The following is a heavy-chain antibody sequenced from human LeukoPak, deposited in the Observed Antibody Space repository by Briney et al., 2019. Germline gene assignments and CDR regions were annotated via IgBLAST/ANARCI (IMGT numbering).Heavy chain of an antibody. CDR3: ARVNHEGPYGSFDY. Sequence: GGSLRLSCAASGFTFSSYSMNWVCQAPGKGLEWVSSISSSSSYIYYADSVKGRFTISRDNAKNSLYLQMNSLRAEDTAVYYCARVNHEGPYGSFDYWGQGTLVTVSS. V-gene: IGHV3-21*01. CDR1: GFTFSSYS. J-gene: IGHJ4*02. D-gene: IGHD3-10*01. CDR2: ISSSSSYI.